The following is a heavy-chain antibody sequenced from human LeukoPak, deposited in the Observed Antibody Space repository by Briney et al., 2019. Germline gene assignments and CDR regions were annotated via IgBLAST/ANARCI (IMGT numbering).Heavy chain of an antibody. CDR2: VKSKTDGGTT. D-gene: IGHD3-3*01. Sequence: GGSLRLSCAASGFTFSNAWMSWVRQAPGKGLEWVGRVKSKTDGGTTDYAAPVKGRFTISRDDSKNTLYLQMNSLKTEDTAVYYCTTPTSTYYDFWSGYYTGDYWGQGTLVTVSS. V-gene: IGHV3-15*01. CDR1: GFTFSNAW. J-gene: IGHJ4*02. CDR3: TTPTSTYYDFWSGYYTGDY.